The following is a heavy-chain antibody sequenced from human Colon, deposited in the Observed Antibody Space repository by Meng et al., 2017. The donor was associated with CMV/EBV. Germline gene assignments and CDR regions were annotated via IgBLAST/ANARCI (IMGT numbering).Heavy chain of an antibody. J-gene: IGHJ4*02. CDR2: VRDRGNSYTT. CDR3: VKSSGTFYPAFDY. V-gene: IGHV3-72*01. D-gene: IGHD1-26*01. Sequence: SGFIFSDHYMGWVRQAPGQGLEWVGRVRDRGNSYTTEYAASVKGRFTISRDDSKNSLYLQMNSLENEDTAVYYCVKSSGTFYPAFDYWGQGTLVTVSS. CDR1: GFIFSDHY.